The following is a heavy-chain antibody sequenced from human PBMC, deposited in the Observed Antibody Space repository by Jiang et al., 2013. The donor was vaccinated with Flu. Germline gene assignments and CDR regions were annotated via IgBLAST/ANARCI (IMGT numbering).Heavy chain of an antibody. CDR3: ARKLNYNYGMDV. CDR2: ISYDGSNK. J-gene: IGHJ6*02. CDR1: GFTFSNYA. Sequence: SGFTFSNYAMHWVRQAPGKGLEWVAVISYDGSNKDSADSVKGRFTISRDNSKNTLFLQMNSLRKEDTAVYYCARKLNYNYGMDVWGQGATVTVSS. V-gene: IGHV3-30*03.